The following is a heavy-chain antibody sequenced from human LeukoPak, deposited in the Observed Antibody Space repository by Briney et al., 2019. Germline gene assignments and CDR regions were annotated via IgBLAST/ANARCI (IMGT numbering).Heavy chain of an antibody. D-gene: IGHD2/OR15-2a*01. J-gene: IGHJ4*02. Sequence: PGGSLRLSCAASGFTVSSNYMSWARQAPGKGLECVSVIYSVGSTYYADSVKGRFTVSRDDSKNTLYLQMNSLRAEDTAVYYCARDRTTGEVDFWGQGTLVTVSS. CDR3: ARDRTTGEVDF. V-gene: IGHV3-66*02. CDR2: IYSVGST. CDR1: GFTVSSNY.